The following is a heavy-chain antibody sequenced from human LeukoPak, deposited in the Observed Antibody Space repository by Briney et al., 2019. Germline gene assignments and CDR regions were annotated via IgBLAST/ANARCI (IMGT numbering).Heavy chain of an antibody. V-gene: IGHV3-30*02. J-gene: IGHJ4*02. CDR3: ANGPTKDGYHYYFDY. D-gene: IGHD5-24*01. Sequence: GPSLCLSGAAAGFTFITFGMHSVRQAPGQGLEWVTFIRYDGSKKYYADSVKGRLIISKYNSNNTLSLQMHSLRAEDTAIHYCANGPTKDGYHYYFDYWGQGTLVAVSS. CDR1: GFTFITFG. CDR2: IRYDGSKK.